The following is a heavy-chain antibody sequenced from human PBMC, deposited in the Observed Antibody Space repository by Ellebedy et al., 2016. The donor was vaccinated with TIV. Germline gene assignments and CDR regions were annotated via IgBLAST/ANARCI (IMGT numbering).Heavy chain of an antibody. V-gene: IGHV3-11*05. J-gene: IGHJ6*02. Sequence: PGGSLRLSCVASGFTFSDYFMSWIRQAPGKGLEWVSYISGSSSLTSYADSVRGRFTISRDNAKNSLYLQMNSLRAEDTAVYYCAREGDTAMVHGMDVWGQGTTVTVSS. CDR3: AREGDTAMVHGMDV. CDR1: GFTFSDYF. D-gene: IGHD5-18*01. CDR2: ISGSSSLT.